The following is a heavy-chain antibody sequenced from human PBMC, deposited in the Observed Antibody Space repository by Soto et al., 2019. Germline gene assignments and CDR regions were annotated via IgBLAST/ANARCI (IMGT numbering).Heavy chain of an antibody. CDR3: AREGMAGIGIDL. J-gene: IGHJ4*02. D-gene: IGHD6-19*01. V-gene: IGHV1-3*01. Sequence: GASVKVSCKASGYTFTSYVMHWVRQAPGQRLEWMGWINAGNGNTKYSQKFQGRVTMTRDTSASTAYMELSSLTSEDTAVYYCAREGMAGIGIDLWGQGTLVTVSS. CDR1: GYTFTSYV. CDR2: INAGNGNT.